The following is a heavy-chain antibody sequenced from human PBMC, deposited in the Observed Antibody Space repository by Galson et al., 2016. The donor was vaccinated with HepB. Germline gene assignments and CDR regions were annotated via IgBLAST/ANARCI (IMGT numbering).Heavy chain of an antibody. Sequence: SLRLSCAASGFTFDDYAMSWVRQAPGQGLEWVSSITGTGAFTYYPVSVKGRFTISRDNSKNTMYLQMNNLRVEDTAVYYCAKVEEGRFWAEYYFDYWGQGTLVTVSS. CDR1: GFTFDDYA. J-gene: IGHJ4*02. V-gene: IGHV3-23*01. D-gene: IGHD2/OR15-2a*01. CDR3: AKVEEGRFWAEYYFDY. CDR2: ITGTGAFT.